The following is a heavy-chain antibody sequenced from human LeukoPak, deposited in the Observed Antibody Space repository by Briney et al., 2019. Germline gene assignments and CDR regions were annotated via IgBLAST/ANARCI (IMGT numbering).Heavy chain of an antibody. V-gene: IGHV4-4*07. D-gene: IGHD5-18*01. J-gene: IGHJ4*02. Sequence: PSETLSLTCTVSGGPISSYYWSWIRQPAGKGLEWIGRIYTSGSTNYNPSLKSRVTISVDTSKNQFSLKLSSVTAADTAVYYCARGSRIQLRGYYFDYWGQGTLVTVSS. CDR3: ARGSRIQLRGYYFDY. CDR2: IYTSGST. CDR1: GGPISSYY.